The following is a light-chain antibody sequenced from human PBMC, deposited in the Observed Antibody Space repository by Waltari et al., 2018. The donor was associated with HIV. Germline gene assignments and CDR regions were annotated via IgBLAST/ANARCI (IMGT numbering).Light chain of an antibody. CDR1: KLANRC. J-gene: IGLJ1*01. CDR2: QDS. V-gene: IGLV3-1*01. Sequence: DLSQPASVSVSPGQTATVTCSGDKLANRCVCWYRQKSGQSPELIIYQDSRRPSGISARLSGATSGSKATLTIRETQSIDEGDDYCQAWDSNNYVFGSGTRVTVL. CDR3: QAWDSNNYV.